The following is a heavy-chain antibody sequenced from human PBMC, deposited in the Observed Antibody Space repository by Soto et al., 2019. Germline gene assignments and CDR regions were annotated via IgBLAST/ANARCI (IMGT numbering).Heavy chain of an antibody. Sequence: QVQLQESGPGLVKPSQTLSLTCTVSGGSISSGGYYWSWIRQHPGKGMEWIGYIYYRGSTYYNPCHKSRVTISVDTSKNQFSLELSSGTAADTAVYYCARGETGTTSVFDYWGQGTLVTVSS. CDR2: IYYRGST. V-gene: IGHV4-31*03. D-gene: IGHD1-7*01. CDR1: GGSISSGGYY. J-gene: IGHJ4*02. CDR3: ARGETGTTSVFDY.